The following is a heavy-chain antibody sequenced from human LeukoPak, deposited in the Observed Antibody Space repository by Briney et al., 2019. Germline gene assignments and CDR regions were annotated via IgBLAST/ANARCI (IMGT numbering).Heavy chain of an antibody. CDR2: INHSGST. D-gene: IGHD3-22*01. CDR1: GGSFSGYY. J-gene: IGHJ4*02. V-gene: IGHV4-34*01. CDR3: ARVLSYYDSSGYYIDY. Sequence: SETLSLTCAVYGGSFSGYYWSWIRQPPGKGLEWIGEINHSGSTNYNPSLKSRVTISVDTSKNQFSLKLSSVTAADTAVYYCARVLSYYDSSGYYIDYWGQGTLVTVSS.